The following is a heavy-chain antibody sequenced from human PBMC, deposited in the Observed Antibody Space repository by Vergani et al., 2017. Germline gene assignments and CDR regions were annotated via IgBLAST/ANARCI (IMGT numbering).Heavy chain of an antibody. CDR1: GGTFSSYA. V-gene: IGHV1-69*06. CDR2: IIPIFGTA. CDR3: ARHHNVLLWFGEGANYGMDV. D-gene: IGHD3-10*01. Sequence: QVQLVQSGAEVKKPGSSVKVSCKASGGTFSSYAISWVRQAPGQGLEWMGGIIPIFGTANYAQKFQGRVTITADKSTSTAYMELSSLRSEDTAVYYCARHHNVLLWFGEGANYGMDVWGQGTTVTVSS. J-gene: IGHJ6*02.